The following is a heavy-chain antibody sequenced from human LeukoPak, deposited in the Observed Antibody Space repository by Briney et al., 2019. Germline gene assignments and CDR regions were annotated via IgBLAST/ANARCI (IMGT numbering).Heavy chain of an antibody. CDR3: AKLRINYYDSSGYYYPRDY. CDR2: ISSSGSTI. V-gene: IGHV3-11*04. CDR1: GFTFSDYY. Sequence: GGSLRLSCAASGFTFSDYYMSWIRQAPGKGLEWVSYISSSGSTIYYADSVKGRFTISRDNSKNTLYLQMNSLRAEDTAVYYCAKLRINYYDSSGYYYPRDYWGQGTLVTVSS. J-gene: IGHJ4*02. D-gene: IGHD3-22*01.